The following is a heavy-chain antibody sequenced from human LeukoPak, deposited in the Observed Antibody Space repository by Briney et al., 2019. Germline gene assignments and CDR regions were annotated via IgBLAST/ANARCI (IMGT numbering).Heavy chain of an antibody. Sequence: GASVTVSCKASGYTFTSYYMHWVRQAPGQGLEWMGIINPSGGSTSYAQKFQGRVTMTRDTSTSTVYMELSSLRSEDPAVYYCARAYYDSSGYEPLDPWGQGTLVTVSS. CDR1: GYTFTSYY. CDR3: ARAYYDSSGYEPLDP. CDR2: INPSGGST. D-gene: IGHD3-22*01. V-gene: IGHV1-46*01. J-gene: IGHJ5*02.